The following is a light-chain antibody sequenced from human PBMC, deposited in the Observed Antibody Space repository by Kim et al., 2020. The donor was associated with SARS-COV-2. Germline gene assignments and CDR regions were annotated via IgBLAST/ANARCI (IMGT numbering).Light chain of an antibody. CDR2: WAS. V-gene: IGKV4-1*01. CDR1: QSILYTPNNKDY. CDR3: QQYYSVPLT. Sequence: RATINCKSSQSILYTPNNKDYLAWYQKKPGQPPKVLISWASTRESGVPDRFSGSGSRRDFTLTISSLQDEDVAVYYCQQYYSVPLTFGQGTKVDIK. J-gene: IGKJ1*01.